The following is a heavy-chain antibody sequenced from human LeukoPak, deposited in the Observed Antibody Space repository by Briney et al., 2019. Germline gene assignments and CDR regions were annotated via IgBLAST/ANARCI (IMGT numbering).Heavy chain of an antibody. D-gene: IGHD3-10*01. CDR3: ARGRITMVRGVPFDP. CDR1: GGSFSGYY. V-gene: IGHV4-34*01. J-gene: IGHJ5*02. CDR2: INHSGST. Sequence: PSETLSLTCAVYGGSFSGYYGSWIRQPPGKGLEWIGEINHSGSTNYNPSLKSRVTISVDTSKNQFSLKLSSVTAADTAVYYCARGRITMVRGVPFDPWGQGTLVTVSS.